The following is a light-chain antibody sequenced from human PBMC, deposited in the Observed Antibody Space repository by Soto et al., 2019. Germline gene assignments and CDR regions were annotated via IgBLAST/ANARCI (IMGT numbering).Light chain of an antibody. J-gene: IGKJ1*01. CDR1: QSVGSY. CDR3: QHRSKLQWT. CDR2: DAS. Sequence: EIVLTQSPATLSLSPGERATLSCSASQSVGSYLACYQQKPGQSPRLLIYDASNRATGIPARFTGSGSGTDVTLTISSLEPEDFAVDCCQHRSKLQWTVGQGTNVELK. V-gene: IGKV3-11*01.